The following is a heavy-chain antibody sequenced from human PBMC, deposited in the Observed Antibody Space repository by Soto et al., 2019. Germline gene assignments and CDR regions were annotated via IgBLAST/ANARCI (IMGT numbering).Heavy chain of an antibody. D-gene: IGHD2-15*01. CDR1: GDSISSGDYY. CDR3: ARGYCSGYGPCYPPASGMDV. V-gene: IGHV4-30-4*01. J-gene: IGHJ6*02. Sequence: QVQLQESGPGLVKPSQTLSLTCTVSGDSISSGDYYWSWIRQPPGKGLEWIGYIYHSGSTYSNPSLKSRLTTSVDTSKNQFSLKLSSVTAAYTAVYYCARGYCSGYGPCYPPASGMDVWGQGTTVTVSS. CDR2: IYHSGST.